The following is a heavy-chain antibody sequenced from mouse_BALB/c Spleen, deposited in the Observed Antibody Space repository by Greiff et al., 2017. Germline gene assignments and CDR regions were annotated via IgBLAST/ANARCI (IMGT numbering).Heavy chain of an antibody. CDR1: GFTFSSYT. J-gene: IGHJ4*01. CDR3: ARPLYGKDYAMDY. V-gene: IGHV5-12-2*01. Sequence: EVMLVESGGGLVQPGGSLKLSCAASGFTFSSYTMSWVRQTPEKRLEWVAYISNGGGSTYYPDTVKGRFTISRDNAKNTLYLQMSSLKSEDTAMYYCARPLYGKDYAMDYWGQGTSVTVSS. CDR2: ISNGGGST. D-gene: IGHD2-1*01.